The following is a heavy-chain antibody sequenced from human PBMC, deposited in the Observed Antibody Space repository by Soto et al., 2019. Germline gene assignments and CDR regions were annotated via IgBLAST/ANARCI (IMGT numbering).Heavy chain of an antibody. CDR1: CYTFTSYG. CDR2: ISAYNGNT. Sequence: ASVKVSCKASCYTFTSYGISWVRQAPGQGLEWMGWISAYNGNTNYAQKFQGRVTMTRDTSISTAYMELSRLRSDDTAVYYCARGGSGWYPIILDYWGQGTLVTVSS. V-gene: IGHV1-18*04. CDR3: ARGGSGWYPIILDY. J-gene: IGHJ4*02. D-gene: IGHD6-19*01.